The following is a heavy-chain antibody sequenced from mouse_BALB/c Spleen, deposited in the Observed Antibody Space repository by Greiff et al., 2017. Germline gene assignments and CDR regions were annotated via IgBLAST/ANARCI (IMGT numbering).Heavy chain of an antibody. CDR1: GFTFSSYA. CDR3: ATGTDY. CDR2: ISSGGSYT. Sequence: GQLVESGGGLVKPGGSLKLSCAASGFTFSSYAMSWVRQTPEKRLEWVATISSGGSYTYYPDSVKGRFTISRDNAKNTLYLQMSSLRSEDTAMYYCATGTDYWGQGTSVTVSS. J-gene: IGHJ4*01. V-gene: IGHV5-9-3*01. D-gene: IGHD4-1*01.